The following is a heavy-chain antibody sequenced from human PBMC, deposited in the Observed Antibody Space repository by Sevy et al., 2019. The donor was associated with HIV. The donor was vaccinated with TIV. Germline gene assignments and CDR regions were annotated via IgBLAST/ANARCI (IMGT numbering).Heavy chain of an antibody. CDR1: GYTFTNYR. Sequence: GESLKISCKAYGYTFTNYRINWVRQAPGQGLEWMGWISPYNGDTNYARKFQGRVSMTADTSTTTGDMELRSLRSDDTAGYYCAMGSCSGSSCHQSGVYWGQGTLVTVSS. CDR2: ISPYNGDT. D-gene: IGHD2-15*01. CDR3: AMGSCSGSSCHQSGVY. J-gene: IGHJ4*02. V-gene: IGHV1-18*01.